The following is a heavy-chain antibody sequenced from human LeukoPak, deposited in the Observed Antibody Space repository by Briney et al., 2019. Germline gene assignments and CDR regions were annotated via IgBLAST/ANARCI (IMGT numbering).Heavy chain of an antibody. CDR3: ARRTGYDSSGYSDY. CDR1: GYSISSGYY. V-gene: IGHV4-38-2*02. CDR2: IYHSGST. J-gene: IGHJ4*02. D-gene: IGHD3-22*01. Sequence: SETLSLTCTVSGYSISSGYYWGWIRQPPGKGLEWIGEIYHSGSTNYSPSLKSRVTISVDKSKNQFSLKLSSVTAADTAVYYCARRTGYDSSGYSDYWGQGTLVTVSS.